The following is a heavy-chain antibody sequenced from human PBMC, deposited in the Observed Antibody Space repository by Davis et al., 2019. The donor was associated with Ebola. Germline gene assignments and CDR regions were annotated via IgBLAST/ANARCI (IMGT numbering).Heavy chain of an antibody. CDR1: GGSISNYY. CDR3: ASTYGAGSYWYFEH. Sequence: SETLSRTCTVSGGSISNYYWSWIRQPPGKGLEWIGYMYYRGDTNYNPSLKSRVTISLDTSNNQFSLKLTSVTAADTAVYFCASTYGAGSYWYFEHWGQGTLITVSS. D-gene: IGHD3-10*01. CDR2: MYYRGDT. J-gene: IGHJ4*02. V-gene: IGHV4-59*01.